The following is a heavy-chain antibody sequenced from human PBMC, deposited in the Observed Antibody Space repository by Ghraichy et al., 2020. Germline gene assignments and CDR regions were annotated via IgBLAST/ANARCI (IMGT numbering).Heavy chain of an antibody. J-gene: IGHJ6*02. CDR3: SKVGAGDYDFWGGYGYFGMDV. D-gene: IGHD3-3*01. CDR1: GDSISSHY. Sequence: SETLSLTCTVSGDSISSHYWSWIRQPPGKGLEWIGNRFYSGRTMFNPSLKSRVTMSVDTSKNQFSLKVTSVTAADTAVYYCSKVGAGDYDFWGGYGYFGMDVWGQGTTITVSS. CDR2: RFYSGRT. V-gene: IGHV4-59*11.